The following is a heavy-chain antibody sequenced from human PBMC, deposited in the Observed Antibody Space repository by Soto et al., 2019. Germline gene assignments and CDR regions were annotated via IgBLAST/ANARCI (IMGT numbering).Heavy chain of an antibody. Sequence: QVQLVQSGAEVKKPGSSVKVSCKASGGTFSSYTISWVRQAPGQGLEWMGRIIPILGIANYAQKFQGRVTITADKSTSTAYMGLSSLRSEDTAVYYCARVVPADHYYYYGMDVWGQGTTVTVSS. CDR2: IIPILGIA. CDR3: ARVVPADHYYYYGMDV. V-gene: IGHV1-69*02. CDR1: GGTFSSYT. J-gene: IGHJ6*02. D-gene: IGHD2-2*01.